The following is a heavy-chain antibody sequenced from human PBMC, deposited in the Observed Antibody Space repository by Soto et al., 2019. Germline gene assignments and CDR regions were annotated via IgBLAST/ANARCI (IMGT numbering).Heavy chain of an antibody. Sequence: NPSETLSLTCTVSNGYISNFYWNWIRQSAGKGLEWIGRIHGSGSATYNPSLRSRVTMSVDTSKNQFSLKVNSVTGADTAVYYCARSSHKESWFDPWGQGTLVTVSS. J-gene: IGHJ5*02. D-gene: IGHD6-13*01. V-gene: IGHV4-4*07. CDR1: NGYISNFY. CDR3: ARSSHKESWFDP. CDR2: IHGSGSA.